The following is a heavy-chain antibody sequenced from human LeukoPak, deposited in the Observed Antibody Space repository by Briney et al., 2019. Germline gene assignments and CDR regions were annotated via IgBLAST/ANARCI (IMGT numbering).Heavy chain of an antibody. CDR2: ISSSGSTI. CDR3: ARDAYSSGLLGLD. CDR1: GFTFSSYE. V-gene: IGHV3-48*03. D-gene: IGHD6-19*01. Sequence: GGSLRLSCAASGFTFSSYEMNWVRQAPGKGLELVSYISSSGSTIYYADSVKGRFTISRDNAKNSLYLQMNSLRAEDTAVYYCARDAYSSGLLGLDWGQGTLVTVSS. J-gene: IGHJ4*02.